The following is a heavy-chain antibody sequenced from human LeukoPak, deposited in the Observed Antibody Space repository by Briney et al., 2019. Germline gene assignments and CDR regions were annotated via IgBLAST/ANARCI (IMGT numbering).Heavy chain of an antibody. CDR1: GGSISSYY. CDR3: ARDNVLRFLEWLPPDAFDI. V-gene: IGHV4-4*07. Sequence: SETLSLTCTVSGGSISSYYWSWIRQPAGKGLEWIGRIYTSGSTNYNPSLKSRVTMSVDTSKNQFSLKLSSVTAADTALYCCARDNVLRFLEWLPPDAFDIWGQGTMVTVSS. CDR2: IYTSGST. D-gene: IGHD3-3*01. J-gene: IGHJ3*02.